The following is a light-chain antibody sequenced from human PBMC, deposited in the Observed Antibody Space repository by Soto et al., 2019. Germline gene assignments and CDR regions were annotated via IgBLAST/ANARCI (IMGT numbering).Light chain of an antibody. CDR2: GAS. Sequence: EIVLTQSPCSLSLSPGERATLSCRASQSVDSSFFAWYQKKPGQAPRLLIYGASKRATGIPDRFSGSGSGTDFTLTISRLEPEDFAVYYCQQYVSSVTFGQGTKVEIK. V-gene: IGKV3-20*01. CDR3: QQYVSSVT. CDR1: QSVDSSF. J-gene: IGKJ1*01.